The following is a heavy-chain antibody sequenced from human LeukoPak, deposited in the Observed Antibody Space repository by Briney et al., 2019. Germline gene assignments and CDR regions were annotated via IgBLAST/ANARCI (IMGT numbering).Heavy chain of an antibody. D-gene: IGHD3-10*01. V-gene: IGHV3-30*04. J-gene: IGHJ4*02. CDR1: GFTFSSYA. Sequence: GGSLRLSCAASGFTFSSYAMHWVRQAPGKGREWVAVISYDGSNKYYADSVKGGFTISRDNSKNTLYLQMNSLRAEDTAVYYCARERYYGSGSYVSFDYWGQGTLVTVSS. CDR2: ISYDGSNK. CDR3: ARERYYGSGSYVSFDY.